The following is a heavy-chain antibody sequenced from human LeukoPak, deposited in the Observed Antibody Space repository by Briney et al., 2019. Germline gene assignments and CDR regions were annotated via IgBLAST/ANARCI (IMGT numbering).Heavy chain of an antibody. J-gene: IGHJ6*02. Sequence: ASVTVSFTASGYTFTVYYMHWVRQAPGPGHEWMGWINPNSGGTNYAKQFQGRGTMTRDTSITTAYMELSRLRSDDTAVYYCARDRDYGSVYYGMDVWGQGTTVTVSS. CDR3: ARDRDYGSVYYGMDV. D-gene: IGHD3-10*01. CDR2: INPNSGGT. V-gene: IGHV1-2*02. CDR1: GYTFTVYY.